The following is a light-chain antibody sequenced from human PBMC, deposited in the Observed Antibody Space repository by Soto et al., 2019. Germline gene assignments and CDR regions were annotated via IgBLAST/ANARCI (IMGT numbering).Light chain of an antibody. J-gene: IGLJ1*01. CDR2: DVS. V-gene: IGLV2-11*01. Sequence: QSVLTQPRSVSGSPGQSVTISCTGTSSDVGGYNYVSWYQQHPGKAPKLMIYDVSKRPSRVPDRFSGSKSGNTASLTISGLQAEDEADYYCCSYAGSYTFAVFGTGTKLTVL. CDR3: CSYAGSYTFAV. CDR1: SSDVGGYNY.